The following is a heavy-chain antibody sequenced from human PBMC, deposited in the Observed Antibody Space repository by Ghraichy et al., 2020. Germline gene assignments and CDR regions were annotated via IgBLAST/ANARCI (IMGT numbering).Heavy chain of an antibody. J-gene: IGHJ3*02. CDR3: ARAGGRSVAPWAAFDI. Sequence: SETLSLTCTVSGDSISRAYYYWAWIRQLPGKGLEWIGYMYYSGTTYYNPSLKSRLTISGDTSKNQFSLLLNSVTAADTAVYYCARAGGRSVAPWAAFDIWGQGAMVTVSS. CDR2: MYYSGTT. D-gene: IGHD3-16*01. V-gene: IGHV4-31*03. CDR1: GDSISRAYYY.